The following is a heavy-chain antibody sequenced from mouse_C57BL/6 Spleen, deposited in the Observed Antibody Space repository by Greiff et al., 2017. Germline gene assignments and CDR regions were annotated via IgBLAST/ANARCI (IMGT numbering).Heavy chain of an antibody. J-gene: IGHJ2*01. Sequence: VQLQESGPELVKPGASVKLSCKASGYTFTSYDINWVKQRPGQGLEWIGWIYPRDGSTKYNEKFKGKATLTVDTSSSTAYMELHSLTSEDSAVYFCARRITTVGVVRDYWGQGTTLTVSS. D-gene: IGHD1-1*01. CDR3: ARRITTVGVVRDY. V-gene: IGHV1-85*01. CDR1: GYTFTSYD. CDR2: IYPRDGST.